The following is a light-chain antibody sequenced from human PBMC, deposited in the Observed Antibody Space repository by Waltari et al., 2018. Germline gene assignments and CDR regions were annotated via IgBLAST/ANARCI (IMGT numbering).Light chain of an antibody. CDR3: QTGGHGTWV. CDR2: VNSDGSH. Sequence: QLVLTQSPSASASLGASVKLTCTLTMRHSSHIISWLQQQPKKGPRFLMKVNSDGSHSKGDEIPDRFSGSSSGAERYLTISSLQSEDEADYYCQTGGHGTWVFGGGTKLTVL. J-gene: IGLJ3*02. CDR1: MRHSSHI. V-gene: IGLV4-69*01.